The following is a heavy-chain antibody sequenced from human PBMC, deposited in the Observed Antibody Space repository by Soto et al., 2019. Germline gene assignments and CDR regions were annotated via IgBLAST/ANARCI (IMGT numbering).Heavy chain of an antibody. Sequence: SETLSLTCAVSGGSISSGGYSWSWIRQPPGKGLEWIGYIYHSGSTYYNPSLKSRVTISVDRSKNQFSLKLSSVTAADTAVYYCARRDSGGRVNWYFDLWGRGTLVTVSS. V-gene: IGHV4-30-2*01. CDR1: GGSISSGGYS. CDR2: IYHSGST. CDR3: ARRDSGGRVNWYFDL. J-gene: IGHJ2*01. D-gene: IGHD3-10*01.